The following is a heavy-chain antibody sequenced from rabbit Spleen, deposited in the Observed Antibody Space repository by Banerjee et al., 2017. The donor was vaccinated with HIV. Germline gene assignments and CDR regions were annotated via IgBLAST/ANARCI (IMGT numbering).Heavy chain of an antibody. CDR2: IEGGSSGFS. J-gene: IGHJ3*01. V-gene: IGHV1S40*01. CDR1: GVSFSTNSY. CDR3: ARDTSSSFSSYGMDL. D-gene: IGHD1-1*01. Sequence: LEESGGDLVKPGASLTLTCTASGVSFSTNSYMCWVRQAPGKGLEWIACIEGGSSGFSYFANWAKGRFTISKTSSTTVTLQMTRLTAADTATYFCARDTSSSFSSYGMDLWGQGTLVTVS.